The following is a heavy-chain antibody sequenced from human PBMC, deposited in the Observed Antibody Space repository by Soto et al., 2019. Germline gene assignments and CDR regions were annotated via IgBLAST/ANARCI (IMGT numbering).Heavy chain of an antibody. J-gene: IGHJ5*01. CDR2: INHSGRV. CDR3: STRAYDTNGYYRFDP. D-gene: IGHD3-22*01. CDR1: GGSFSGHS. Sequence: WETLSLTCAVYGGSFSGHSWTWIRQSPGKGLEWIGDINHSGRVNYSPSLKSRVTISLDTSKNQFSLTLSAVTAADTAMYYCSTRAYDTNGYYRFDPWGQGTLVTVSS. V-gene: IGHV4-34*01.